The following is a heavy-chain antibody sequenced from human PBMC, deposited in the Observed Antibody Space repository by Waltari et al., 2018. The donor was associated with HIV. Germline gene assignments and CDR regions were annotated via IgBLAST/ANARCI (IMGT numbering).Heavy chain of an antibody. J-gene: IGHJ6*02. CDR3: ARDTNYTPYGMDV. Sequence: EVQLVESGGGLVQPGGSLRLSCAASGFPFSNYWMSWVRQAPGKGLEWVANIKEGGSEKYYVDSVKGRFTISRDNAKNSLYLQMNSLRAEDTAVYYCARDTNYTPYGMDVWGQGTTVTVSS. CDR1: GFPFSNYW. D-gene: IGHD3-3*01. V-gene: IGHV3-7*01. CDR2: IKEGGSEK.